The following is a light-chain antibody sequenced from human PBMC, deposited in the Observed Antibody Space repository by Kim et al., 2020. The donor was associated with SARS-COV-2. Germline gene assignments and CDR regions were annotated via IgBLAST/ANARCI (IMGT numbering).Light chain of an antibody. CDR2: GKN. V-gene: IGLV3-19*01. CDR1: SLRDYY. CDR3: NSRDSSGNRLV. J-gene: IGLJ2*01. Sequence: LGQTVRIKCQGDSLRDYYASWYQQKPGQAPVLVIYGKNNRPSGIPDRFSGSSSGNIASLTITGAQAEDEADYYCNSRDSSGNRLVFGGGTQLTVL.